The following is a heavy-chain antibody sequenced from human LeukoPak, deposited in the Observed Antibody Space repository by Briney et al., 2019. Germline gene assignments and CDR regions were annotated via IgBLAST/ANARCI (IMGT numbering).Heavy chain of an antibody. CDR1: GFTFSDYG. CDR3: ARDRGVVVIATRAFDI. CDR2: IRYDETNR. J-gene: IGHJ3*02. V-gene: IGHV3-30*02. Sequence: GGSLRLSCAASGFTFSDYGMHWVRQAPGKGLEWVTFIRYDETNRYYADSVKGRFTISRDNAKNSLYLQMNSLRAEDTAVYYCARDRGVVVIATRAFDIWGQGTMVTVSS. D-gene: IGHD2-21*01.